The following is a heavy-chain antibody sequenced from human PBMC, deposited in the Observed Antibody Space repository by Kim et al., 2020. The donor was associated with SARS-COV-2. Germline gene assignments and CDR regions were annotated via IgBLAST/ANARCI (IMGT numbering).Heavy chain of an antibody. D-gene: IGHD3-22*01. CDR3: ARDLGHYYYDSSGFFVFDY. V-gene: IGHV7-4-1*02. J-gene: IGHJ4*02. CDR1: GYTFTSYA. Sequence: ASVKVSCKASGYTFTSYAMNWVRQAPGQGLEWMGWINTNTGNPTYAQGFTGRFVFPLDASVSTAYLQISSLKAEDTAVYYCARDLGHYYYDSSGFFVFDYWSQGTLVTVSS. CDR2: INTNTGNP.